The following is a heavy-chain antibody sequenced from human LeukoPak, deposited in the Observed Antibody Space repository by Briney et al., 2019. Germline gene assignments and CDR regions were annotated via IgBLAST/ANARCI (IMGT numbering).Heavy chain of an antibody. CDR2: ISGSGGST. Sequence: PGGSLRLSCAASGFTFSSYAMSWVRQAPGKGLEWVSVISGSGGSTYYADSVKGRFTISRDNSKNTLYLLINSVRAEDTAVYYCAKDGEQQMVGYYFDYWGQGTLVTVSS. V-gene: IGHV3-23*01. CDR3: AKDGEQQMVGYYFDY. D-gene: IGHD6-13*01. CDR1: GFTFSSYA. J-gene: IGHJ4*02.